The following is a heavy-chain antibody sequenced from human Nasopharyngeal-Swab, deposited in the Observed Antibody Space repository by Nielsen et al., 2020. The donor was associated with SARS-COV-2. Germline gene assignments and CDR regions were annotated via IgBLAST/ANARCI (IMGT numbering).Heavy chain of an antibody. D-gene: IGHD6-19*01. Sequence: ASVTVSCKASGYTFTSYGISWVRQAPGQGLEWMGWISAYNGNTNYAQKLQGRVTITTDTSTSTAYMELRSLRSDDTAVYYCARAVGQQWLVRRNYFDYWGQGTLVTVSS. CDR2: ISAYNGNT. CDR3: ARAVGQQWLVRRNYFDY. V-gene: IGHV1-18*01. CDR1: GYTFTSYG. J-gene: IGHJ4*02.